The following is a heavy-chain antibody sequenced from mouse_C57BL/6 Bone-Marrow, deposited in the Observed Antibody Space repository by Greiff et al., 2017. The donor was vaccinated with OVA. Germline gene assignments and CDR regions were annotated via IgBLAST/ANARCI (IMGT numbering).Heavy chain of an antibody. V-gene: IGHV14-4*01. CDR1: GFNIKDDY. J-gene: IGHJ3*01. CDR2: IDPENGDT. CDR3: TLIYYDYDVGAWFAY. Sequence: VQLKESGAELVRPGASVKLSCTASGFNIKDDYMHWVKQRPEQGLEWIGWIDPENGDTEYASKFQGKATITADTSSNTAYLQLSSLTSEDTAVYYCTLIYYDYDVGAWFAYWGQGTLVTVSA. D-gene: IGHD2-4*01.